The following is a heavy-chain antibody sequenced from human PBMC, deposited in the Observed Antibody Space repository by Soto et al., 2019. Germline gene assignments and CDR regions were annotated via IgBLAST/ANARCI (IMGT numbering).Heavy chain of an antibody. V-gene: IGHV4-59*01. D-gene: IGHD6-19*01. Sequence: SETLSLTCIVSGGSISSYYWSWIRQPPGKGLEWIGYIYYSGSTKYNPSLKSRVTISVDTSNDQFSLKLTSVTAADTAVYYCARDKYSNGWVDYWGQGTLVTVSS. CDR2: IYYSGST. CDR1: GGSISSYY. CDR3: ARDKYSNGWVDY. J-gene: IGHJ4*02.